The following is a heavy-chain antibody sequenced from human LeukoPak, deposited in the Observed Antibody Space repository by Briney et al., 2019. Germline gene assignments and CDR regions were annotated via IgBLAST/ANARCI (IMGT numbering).Heavy chain of an antibody. Sequence: KPSETLSLTCTVSGGSISSSSYYWGWIRQPPGKGLEWIGIIYYSGSTYYNPSLKSRVTISVDASKNQLSLKLSSVTAADTAVYYCARQAGYCSSTSCYGWFDPWGQGTLVTVSS. CDR2: IYYSGST. J-gene: IGHJ5*02. D-gene: IGHD2-2*01. V-gene: IGHV4-39*01. CDR1: GGSISSSSYY. CDR3: ARQAGYCSSTSCYGWFDP.